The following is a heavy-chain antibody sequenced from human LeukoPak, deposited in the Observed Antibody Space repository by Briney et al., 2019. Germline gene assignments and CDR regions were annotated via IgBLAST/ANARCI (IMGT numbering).Heavy chain of an antibody. J-gene: IGHJ4*02. CDR2: INAGNGNT. Sequence: GASVKVSCKASGYTFTSYAMHWVRQAPGQRLEWMGWINAGNGNTKYSQKFQGRVTITRDTSASTAYMELSSLRSEDTAVYYCARDRDDYGDPFDCWGQGTLVTVSS. D-gene: IGHD4-17*01. V-gene: IGHV1-3*01. CDR3: ARDRDDYGDPFDC. CDR1: GYTFTSYA.